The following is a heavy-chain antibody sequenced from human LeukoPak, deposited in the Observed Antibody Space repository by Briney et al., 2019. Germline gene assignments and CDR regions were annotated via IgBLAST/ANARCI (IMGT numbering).Heavy chain of an antibody. V-gene: IGHV3-21*04. Sequence: GGSLRLSCAASGFSISSSAMNWVRQAPGKGLEWVSSINNVASHIYYAGSVRGRFTISRDNAKNSVYLQMNSLRAEDTAVYYCAKAKYGDYANWFDPWGQGTLVTVSS. CDR3: AKAKYGDYANWFDP. CDR2: INNVASHI. J-gene: IGHJ5*02. CDR1: GFSISSSA. D-gene: IGHD4-17*01.